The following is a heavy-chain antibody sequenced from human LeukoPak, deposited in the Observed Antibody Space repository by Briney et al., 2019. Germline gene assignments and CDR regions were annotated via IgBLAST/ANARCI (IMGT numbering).Heavy chain of an antibody. V-gene: IGHV3-23*01. D-gene: IGHD1-14*01. CDR3: AKESPEFDY. Sequence: GGSLRLSCAASGFTFSSYAMTWVRQAPGEGLEWVSVISGSGGTTYYADSVKGRFTLSRDNSKNTLFLQMNSLRAEDTAVYYCAKESPEFDYWGQGTLVTVSS. J-gene: IGHJ4*02. CDR1: GFTFSSYA. CDR2: ISGSGGTT.